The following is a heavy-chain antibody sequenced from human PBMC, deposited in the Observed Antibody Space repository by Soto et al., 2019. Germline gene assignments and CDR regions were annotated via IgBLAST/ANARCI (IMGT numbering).Heavy chain of an antibody. J-gene: IGHJ4*02. CDR2: VSTSNGRT. Sequence: SVKVSFKASCYTFTNDDISWVRQAPGQGLEWVGWVSTSNGRTNYAQKVQGRVTLTTDTSTKTAYMELRSLRSDDTAVYYCGRGGYRYGYEYWGQGTLVTVYS. CDR3: GRGGYRYGYEY. V-gene: IGHV1-18*04. CDR1: CYTFTNDD. D-gene: IGHD5-18*01.